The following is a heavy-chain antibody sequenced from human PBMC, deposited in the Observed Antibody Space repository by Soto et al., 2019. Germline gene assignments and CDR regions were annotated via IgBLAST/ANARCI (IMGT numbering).Heavy chain of an antibody. CDR2: IYSSGTT. CDR3: AREYYEFWSVTLSYYGMAV. D-gene: IGHD3-3*01. V-gene: IGHV4-59*01. CDR1: GGSISRYY. J-gene: IGHJ6*02. Sequence: SETLSLTCSVSGGSISRYYWTWIRQPPGRGLEWVGNIYSSGTTNYNPSLKSRVTISIDTSKNQVSLKLNAVTAADTAVYFCAREYYEFWSVTLSYYGMAVWGQGNTVTV.